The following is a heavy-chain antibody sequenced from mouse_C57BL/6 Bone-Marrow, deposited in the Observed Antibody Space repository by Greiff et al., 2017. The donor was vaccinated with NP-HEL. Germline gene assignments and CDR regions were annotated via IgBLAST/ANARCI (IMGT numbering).Heavy chain of an antibody. CDR3: AREGYYGWFAY. CDR1: GFTFSDYG. V-gene: IGHV5-17*01. D-gene: IGHD1-1*01. J-gene: IGHJ3*01. CDR2: ISSGSSTI. Sequence: DVQLQESGGGLVKPGGSLKLSCAASGFTFSDYGMHWVRQAPEKGLEWVAYISSGSSTIYYADTVKGRFTISRDNAKNTLFLQMTSLRSEDTAMYYCAREGYYGWFAYWGQGTLVTVSA.